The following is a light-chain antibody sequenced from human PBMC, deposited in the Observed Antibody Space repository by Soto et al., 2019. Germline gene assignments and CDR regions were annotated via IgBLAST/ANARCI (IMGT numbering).Light chain of an antibody. CDR3: QQRSSWPIT. CDR2: DAS. CDR1: QSVSSSY. Sequence: EIVLTQSPGTLSLSPGERATLSCRASQSVSSSYLAWYLQRPGQAPRLLIFDASKRAAGVPARFSGSGSGTDFTLTISILEPEDFAVYYCQQRSSWPITFGQGTKVDIK. J-gene: IGKJ1*01. V-gene: IGKV3-11*01.